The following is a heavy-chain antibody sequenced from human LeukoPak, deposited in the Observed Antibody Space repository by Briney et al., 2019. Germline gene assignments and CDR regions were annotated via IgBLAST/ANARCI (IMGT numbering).Heavy chain of an antibody. CDR2: IYYSGST. J-gene: IGHJ4*02. CDR3: AREEWERSIDY. CDR1: GGSISSGDYY. V-gene: IGHV4-30-4*01. D-gene: IGHD1-1*01. Sequence: SETLSLTCTGSGGSISSGDYYWSWIRQPPGKGLEWIGYIYYSGSTYYNPSLKSRVTISVDTSKNQFSLKLSSVTAADTAVYYCAREEWERSIDYWGQGTLVTVSS.